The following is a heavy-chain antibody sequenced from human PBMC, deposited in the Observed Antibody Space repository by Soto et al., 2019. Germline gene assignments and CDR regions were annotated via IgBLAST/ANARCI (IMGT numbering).Heavy chain of an antibody. D-gene: IGHD3-10*01. CDR2: IYYSGST. CDR3: ARQGNYYGSGSYYKGLLLHYMDV. Sequence: PSETLSLTCTVSGGSISSYYWSWIRQPPGKGLEWIGYIYYSGSTNYNPSLKSRVTISVDTSKNQFSLKLSSVTAADTAVYYCARQGNYYGSGSYYKGLLLHYMDVWGKGTTVTVSS. J-gene: IGHJ6*03. CDR1: GGSISSYY. V-gene: IGHV4-59*08.